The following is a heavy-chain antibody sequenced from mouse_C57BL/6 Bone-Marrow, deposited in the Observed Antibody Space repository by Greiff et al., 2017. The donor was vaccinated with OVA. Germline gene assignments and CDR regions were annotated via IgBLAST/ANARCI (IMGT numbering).Heavy chain of an antibody. CDR1: GYSFTGYF. CDR2: INPYNGDT. Sequence: EVQLQQSGPELVKPGDSVKISCKASGYSFTGYFMNWVMQSHGKSLEWIGRINPYNGDTFYNQKFKGKATLTADKSSSTAYMQLSSLTSEDSAVYFCARWGYDGYYNYWGQGTTLTVSS. D-gene: IGHD2-3*01. J-gene: IGHJ2*01. CDR3: ARWGYDGYYNY. V-gene: IGHV1-20*01.